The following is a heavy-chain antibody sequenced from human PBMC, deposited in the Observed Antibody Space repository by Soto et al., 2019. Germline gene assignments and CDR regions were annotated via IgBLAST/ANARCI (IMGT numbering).Heavy chain of an antibody. CDR1: GFTVSSNY. Sequence: EVQLVESGGGLVQPGGSLRLSCAASGFTVSSNYMSWVRQAPGKGLEWVSVIYSGGSTYYADSVKGRFTISRDNSKNTMYLQMNSLRAEDTAVYYCARARIPTGMDVWGQGTTVTVSS. CDR2: IYSGGST. J-gene: IGHJ6*02. V-gene: IGHV3-66*01. CDR3: ARARIPTGMDV.